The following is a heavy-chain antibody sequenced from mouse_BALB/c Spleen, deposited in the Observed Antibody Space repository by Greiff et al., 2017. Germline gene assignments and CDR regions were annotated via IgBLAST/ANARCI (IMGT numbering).Heavy chain of an antibody. CDR2: ISSGGSYT. Sequence: EVQRVESGGGLVKPGGSLKLSCAASGFTFSRYTMSWVRQTPEKRLEWVATISSGGSYTYYPDSVKGRFTISRDNAKNTLYLQMSSLKSEDTAMYYCTREDDLDYWGQGTTLTVSS. CDR1: GFTFSRYT. CDR3: TREDDLDY. D-gene: IGHD2-3*01. J-gene: IGHJ2*01. V-gene: IGHV5-6-4*01.